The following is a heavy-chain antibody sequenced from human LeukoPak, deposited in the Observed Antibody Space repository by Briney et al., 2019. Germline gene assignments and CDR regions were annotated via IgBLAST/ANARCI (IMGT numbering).Heavy chain of an antibody. D-gene: IGHD1-1*01. V-gene: IGHV4-30-4*01. CDR2: IYYSGST. CDR3: ARVQSAGAFDI. Sequence: KASETLSLTCTVSGGSISSGDYYWSWIRQPPGKGLEWIGYIYYSGSTYYNPSLKSRVTISVDTSKNQFSLKLSSVTAADTAVYYCARVQSAGAFDIWGQGTMVTVSS. J-gene: IGHJ3*02. CDR1: GGSISSGDYY.